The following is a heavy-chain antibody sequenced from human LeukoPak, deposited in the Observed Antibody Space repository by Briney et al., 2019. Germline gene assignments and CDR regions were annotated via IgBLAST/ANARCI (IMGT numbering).Heavy chain of an antibody. J-gene: IGHJ4*02. CDR3: ASVGYCSSTSCSPFDY. D-gene: IGHD2-2*01. Sequence: PGGSLRLSCAASGFTFSSYIMNWVRQAPGKGLEWVSGISGNGANTHYADSVKGRFSISRDKTKNTLYLQMNSLRAEDTAVYYCASVGYCSSTSCSPFDYWGQGTLVTVSS. V-gene: IGHV3-23*01. CDR1: GFTFSSYI. CDR2: ISGNGANT.